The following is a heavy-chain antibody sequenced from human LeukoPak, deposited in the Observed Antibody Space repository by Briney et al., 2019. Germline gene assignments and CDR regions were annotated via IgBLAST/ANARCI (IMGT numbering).Heavy chain of an antibody. CDR3: ARDWLYNFLAGG. CDR1: GFTFSSYA. V-gene: IGHV3-30-3*01. J-gene: IGHJ4*02. D-gene: IGHD1-14*01. CDR2: ISYDGSNK. Sequence: GGSLRLSCAASGFTFSSYAMHWVRQAPGKGLEWVAVISYDGSNKYYADSVKGRFTISRDNSKNTLYLQMNSLRAEDTAVYYCARDWLYNFLAGGWGQGTLVTVSS.